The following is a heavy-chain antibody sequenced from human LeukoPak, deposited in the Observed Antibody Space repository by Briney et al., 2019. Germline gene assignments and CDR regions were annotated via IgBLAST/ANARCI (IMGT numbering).Heavy chain of an antibody. Sequence: SVKVSCKASGGTFSSYAISWVRQAPGQGLEWMGRIIPILGIANYAQKFQGRVTITADKSTSTAYMELSSLRSEDTAVYYCARDLGIVGAYDYWGQGTLVTVPS. D-gene: IGHD1-26*01. CDR3: ARDLGIVGAYDY. V-gene: IGHV1-69*04. CDR1: GGTFSSYA. CDR2: IIPILGIA. J-gene: IGHJ4*02.